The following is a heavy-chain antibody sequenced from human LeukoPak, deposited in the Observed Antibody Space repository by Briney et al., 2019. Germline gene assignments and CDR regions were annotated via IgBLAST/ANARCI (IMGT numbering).Heavy chain of an antibody. D-gene: IGHD6-13*01. J-gene: IGHJ4*02. Sequence: GGSLRLSCAASGFTFSSYTMSWVRQAPGKGLEWVSSISSSSSYIYYADSVKGRITVSRDNAKTSLYPQVNSLRADDSDLYYCARLAAAGTDFDYWAWEPRSPSPQ. V-gene: IGHV3-21*01. CDR1: GFTFSSYT. CDR3: ARLAAAGTDFDY. CDR2: ISSSSSYI.